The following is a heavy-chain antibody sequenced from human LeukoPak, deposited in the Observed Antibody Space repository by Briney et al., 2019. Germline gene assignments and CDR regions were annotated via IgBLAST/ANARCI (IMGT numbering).Heavy chain of an antibody. CDR3: ARVSSGWPFDF. V-gene: IGHV3-23*01. D-gene: IGHD6-19*01. J-gene: IGHJ4*02. CDR2: ISGSGGST. Sequence: GSLRLSCAASGFTFSSYAMSWVRQAPGKGLEWVSAISGSGGSTYYADSVKGRFTISRDNSKNTLYLQLNSLRAEDTAVYYCARVSSGWPFDFWGQGTLVTVSS. CDR1: GFTFSSYA.